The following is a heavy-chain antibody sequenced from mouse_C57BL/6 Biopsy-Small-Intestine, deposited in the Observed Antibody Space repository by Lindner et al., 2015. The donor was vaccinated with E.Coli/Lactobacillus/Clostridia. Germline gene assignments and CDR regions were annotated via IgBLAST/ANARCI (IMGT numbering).Heavy chain of an antibody. CDR2: ISYSGST. D-gene: IGHD1-1*01. CDR3: ARFGSSWYYFDY. J-gene: IGHJ2*01. CDR1: GYSITSDY. V-gene: IGHV3-8*01. Sequence: VQLQESWTWPGKTFSDSVLTCSVTGYSITSDYWNWIRKFPGNKLEYMGYISYSGSTYYNPSPKSRISITRDTSKNQYYLQLNSVTTEDTATYYCARFGSSWYYFDYWGQGTTLTVSS.